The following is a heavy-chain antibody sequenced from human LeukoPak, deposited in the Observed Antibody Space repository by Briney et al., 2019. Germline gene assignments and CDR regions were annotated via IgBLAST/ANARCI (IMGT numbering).Heavy chain of an antibody. D-gene: IGHD3-22*01. CDR3: VVWGEDRSGHRFDF. CDR2: IGGSGAGT. V-gene: IGHV3-23*01. J-gene: IGHJ4*02. Sequence: GGSLRLSCAASGFTFSNYAMTWVRQAPGKGLEWVSGIGGSGAGTYYADSVKGRFTISRDNSKNTLYLQMNSLRVEDTAVYYCVVWGEDRSGHRFDFWGQGTLVTVSS. CDR1: GFTFSNYA.